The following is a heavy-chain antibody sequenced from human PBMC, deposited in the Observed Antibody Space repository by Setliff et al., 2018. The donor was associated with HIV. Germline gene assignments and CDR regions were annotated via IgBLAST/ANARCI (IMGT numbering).Heavy chain of an antibody. CDR3: ARFVGTYNWFDS. J-gene: IGHJ5*01. CDR1: GGSISEYY. Sequence: SETLSLTCTVSGGSISEYYWSWIRQPPGKGLEWIGYIDYSGSTNYNASLKSRLTMSIDTSKSQFSLKLSSVTAADTAIYYCARFVGTYNWFDSWGQGTLVTVSS. CDR2: IDYSGST. D-gene: IGHD1-1*01. V-gene: IGHV4-59*08.